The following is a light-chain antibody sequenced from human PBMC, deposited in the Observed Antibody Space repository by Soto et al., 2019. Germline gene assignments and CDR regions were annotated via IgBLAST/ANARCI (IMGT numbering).Light chain of an antibody. V-gene: IGLV1-44*01. J-gene: IGLJ1*01. Sequence: QSVLTQSPSASGTPGQGVTISCSGSSSNIGSNTVNWYQHLPGTAPKLLIYSSDQRPSGVPDRFSGSKSGTSASLAISGLQSEDEADYYCATWDDSLNAYVFGTGTKLTVL. CDR3: ATWDDSLNAYV. CDR2: SSD. CDR1: SSNIGSNT.